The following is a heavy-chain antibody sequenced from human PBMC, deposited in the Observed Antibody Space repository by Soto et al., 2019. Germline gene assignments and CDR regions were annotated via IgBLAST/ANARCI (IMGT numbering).Heavy chain of an antibody. J-gene: IGHJ4*02. Sequence: GGSLRLSCAASGFTFSSYAMSWVRQAPGKGLEWVSAISGSGGSTYYADSVKGRFTISRDNSKNTLYLQMNSLRAEDTAVYYCASPTGAYQLLPGSFDYWGQGTLVTVSS. CDR3: ASPTGAYQLLPGSFDY. CDR1: GFTFSSYA. CDR2: ISGSGGST. D-gene: IGHD2-2*01. V-gene: IGHV3-23*01.